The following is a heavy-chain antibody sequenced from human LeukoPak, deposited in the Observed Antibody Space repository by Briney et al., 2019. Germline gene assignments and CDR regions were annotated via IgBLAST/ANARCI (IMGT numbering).Heavy chain of an antibody. D-gene: IGHD5-12*01. CDR1: GYTFTNYY. CDR3: AKTRSGYAGDYYYYMDV. V-gene: IGHV1-46*01. Sequence: ASVKVSCKASGYTFTNYYIHWVRQAPGQGLECMGIINPSGGSTSYAQKFQGRVTMTRDMSTSTVYMELSSLRSEDTAVYYCAKTRSGYAGDYYYYMDVWGKGTTVTISS. J-gene: IGHJ6*03. CDR2: INPSGGST.